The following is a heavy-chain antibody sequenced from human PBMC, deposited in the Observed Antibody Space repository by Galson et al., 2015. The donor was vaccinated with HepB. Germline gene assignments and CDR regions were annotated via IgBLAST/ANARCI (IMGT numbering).Heavy chain of an antibody. CDR1: GGSFSDNY. V-gene: IGHV4-34*01. D-gene: IGHD2-2*01. CDR2: INHSGST. Sequence: LSLTCAVYGGSFSDNYWNWIRQPPGKGLEWIGEINHSGSTNYNPSLKTRVTISVDTSKNQSSLRLTSVTAADPAVYYCARGKGYCTSTSCYFPGSWGQGTRLTVSS. CDR3: ARGKGYCTSTSCYFPGS. J-gene: IGHJ5*02.